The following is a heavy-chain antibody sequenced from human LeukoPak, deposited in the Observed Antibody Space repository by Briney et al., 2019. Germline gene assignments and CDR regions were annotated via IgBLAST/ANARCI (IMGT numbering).Heavy chain of an antibody. Sequence: PSETLSLTCTVSGGSISSSRYYWGWIRQPPGKGLEWIGSIYYSGGTYYNPSLKSRVTMSVDTSKNQFSLRLSSVTAADTAVYYCATTISPSNYYFDYWGQGTLVTVSS. CDR1: GGSISSSRYY. J-gene: IGHJ4*02. D-gene: IGHD3-9*01. CDR3: ATTISPSNYYFDY. CDR2: IYYSGGT. V-gene: IGHV4-39*07.